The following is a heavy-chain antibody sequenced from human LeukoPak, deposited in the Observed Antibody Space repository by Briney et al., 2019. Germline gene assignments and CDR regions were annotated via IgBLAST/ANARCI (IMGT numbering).Heavy chain of an antibody. CDR1: GGSISSYY. CDR2: IYYSGST. CDR3: AKYYDFWGGYYVFDY. J-gene: IGHJ4*02. V-gene: IGHV4-59*08. Sequence: SETLSLTCTVSGGSISSYYWSWIRQPPGKGLECIGYIYYSGSTNYNPSLKSRVTISVDTSKNQFSLKLSSVTAADTAVYYCAKYYDFWGGYYVFDYWGQGTLLTVSS. D-gene: IGHD3-3*01.